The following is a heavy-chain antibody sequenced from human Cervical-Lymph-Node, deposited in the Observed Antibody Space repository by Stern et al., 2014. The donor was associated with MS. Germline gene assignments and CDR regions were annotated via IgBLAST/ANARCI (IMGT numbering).Heavy chain of an antibody. CDR3: ARAFYDSSGLYVDH. D-gene: IGHD3-22*01. CDR1: GGTFRSHA. V-gene: IGHV1-69*06. CDR2: IIPMFGTP. J-gene: IGHJ4*02. Sequence: VQLVESGAEVKKPGSSVKVSCKASGGTFRSHAISWVRQAPGQGLEWMGGIIPMFGTPNYAQKLQGRVTITADKSTSTAYVELSSLRSEDTAVYYCARAFYDSSGLYVDHWGQGTLVTVSS.